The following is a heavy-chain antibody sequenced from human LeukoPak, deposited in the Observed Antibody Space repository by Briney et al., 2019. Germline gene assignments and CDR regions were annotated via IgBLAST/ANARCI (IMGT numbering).Heavy chain of an antibody. J-gene: IGHJ4*02. CDR2: IWHDGSNR. V-gene: IGHV3-33*01. D-gene: IGHD2-2*01. CDR1: GFTFSSYG. Sequence: GGSLRLSCAASGFTFSSYGMHWVRQAPGMGLEWVAAIWHDGSNRYYADSVKGRFTISRDNSRKTVSLQMSSLGPEDTAVYYCAREGRSSSWSYYFDYWGQGTLVTVSS. CDR3: AREGRSSSWSYYFDY.